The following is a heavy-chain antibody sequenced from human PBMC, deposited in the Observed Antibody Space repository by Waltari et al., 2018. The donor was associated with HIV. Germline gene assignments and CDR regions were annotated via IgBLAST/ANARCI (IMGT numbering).Heavy chain of an antibody. CDR3: AKDLKTMLRGGGLDP. Sequence: QLVESGGGVVQPGGSLRLFCAASGFILSNSGMHWVRQAPGKGLEWVAFIRYDGISKYYTESVKGRFTISRDKSKKTVFLQMNSLRPDDTAVYYCAKDLKTMLRGGGLDPWGHGTLVTVSS. V-gene: IGHV3-30*02. D-gene: IGHD3-10*01. J-gene: IGHJ5*02. CDR1: GFILSNSG. CDR2: IRYDGISK.